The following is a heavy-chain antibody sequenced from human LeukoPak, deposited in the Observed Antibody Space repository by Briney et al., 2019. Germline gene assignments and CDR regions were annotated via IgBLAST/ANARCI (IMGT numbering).Heavy chain of an antibody. J-gene: IGHJ4*02. V-gene: IGHV3-21*05. CDR2: ISPDSTQI. CDR1: GFNFSGYT. Sequence: GGSVRLSCTASGFNFSGYTMKWVRQAPGKGGEWVSYISPDSTQIYDAGSVKGRFTISRDNAKNSLYLQMNSLRAEDTAVYYCASGMRVGPNIWGQGTLVTVSS. CDR3: ASGMRVGPNI. D-gene: IGHD1-26*01.